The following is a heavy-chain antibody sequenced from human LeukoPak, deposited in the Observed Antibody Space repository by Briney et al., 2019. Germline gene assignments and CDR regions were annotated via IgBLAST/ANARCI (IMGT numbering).Heavy chain of an antibody. V-gene: IGHV3-21*01. D-gene: IGHD4-17*01. CDR3: ARDRDYGDYFDDAFDI. CDR1: GFTFSTYS. CDR2: ISSSSNYI. J-gene: IGHJ3*02. Sequence: GGSLRLSCAASGFTFSTYSMNWVRQAPGKGLEWVSSISSSSNYIYYADSLKGRFTISRDNAKNSLFLQMNSLRAEDTAVYYCARDRDYGDYFDDAFDIWGQGTMVTVSS.